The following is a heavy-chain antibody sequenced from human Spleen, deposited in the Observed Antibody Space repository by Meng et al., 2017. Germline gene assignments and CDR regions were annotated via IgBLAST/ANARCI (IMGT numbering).Heavy chain of an antibody. CDR2: ISGSGRAT. CDR3: ARGQYDYVWGSYRPYYFDY. Sequence: GESLKISCAASGSTVSSNEMTWVRQAPGKGLEWVSGISGSGRATYYADSVKGRFTISRDNSKNTLYLQMNSLRAEDTAVYYCARGQYDYVWGSYRPYYFDYWGQGTLVTVSS. V-gene: IGHV3-23*01. CDR1: GSTVSSNE. J-gene: IGHJ4*02. D-gene: IGHD3-16*02.